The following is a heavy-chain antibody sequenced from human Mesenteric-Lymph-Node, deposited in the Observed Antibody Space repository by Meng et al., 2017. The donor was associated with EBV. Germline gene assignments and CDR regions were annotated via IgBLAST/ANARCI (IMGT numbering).Heavy chain of an antibody. CDR3: VRAFYGGNSDF. D-gene: IGHD4-23*01. CDR2: MNPNSGNT. J-gene: IGHJ4*02. CDR1: GYTFINYD. Sequence: QVQLVQSGAEVKKPGASVKVSCKASGYTFINYDINWVRQAPGRGLEWMGWMNPNSGNTAYAQKFQGRVSMTRSTSITTAYMELTGLRPDDTAVYYCVRAFYGGNSDFWGQGTLVTVSS. V-gene: IGHV1-8*01.